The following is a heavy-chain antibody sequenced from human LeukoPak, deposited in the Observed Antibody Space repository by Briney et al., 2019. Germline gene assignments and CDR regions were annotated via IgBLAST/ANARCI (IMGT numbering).Heavy chain of an antibody. D-gene: IGHD3-22*01. Sequence: PSETLSLTCAVYGGSFSGYYWSWIRQPPGKGLEWIGEINHSGSTNYNPSLKSRVTISVDTSKNQFSLKLSSVTAADTAVYYCPRQVYDSSGYYYTQYYYYYYYMDVWGNGTTVTISS. CDR2: INHSGST. J-gene: IGHJ6*03. CDR3: PRQVYDSSGYYYTQYYYYYYYMDV. CDR1: GGSFSGYY. V-gene: IGHV4-34*01.